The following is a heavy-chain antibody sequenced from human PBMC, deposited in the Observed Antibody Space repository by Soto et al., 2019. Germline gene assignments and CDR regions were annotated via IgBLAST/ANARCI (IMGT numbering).Heavy chain of an antibody. D-gene: IGHD1-26*01. J-gene: IGHJ5*02. V-gene: IGHV3-23*01. CDR3: AKNLGVELVPLATVDWFDP. CDR1: GFIFENFG. Sequence: VSLRLSCAASGFIFENFGMSWVRQAPGKGLEWISSISGSGFKKYYADSVKGRFTISRDNSKSTVYLELNNLSAEDTAVYHCAKNLGVELVPLATVDWFDPWGQGSVVTVSS. CDR2: ISGSGFKK.